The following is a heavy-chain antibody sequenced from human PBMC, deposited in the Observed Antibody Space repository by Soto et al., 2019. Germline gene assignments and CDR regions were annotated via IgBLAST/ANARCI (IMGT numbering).Heavy chain of an antibody. Sequence: TSETLSLTCAVSGGSISSGGYSWSWIRQPPGKGLEWIGYLYHTGNTYYNPSLESRVTISVDRSKNQFSLELPSVTAADTAVYYCARFRGTAILDFWGQGTLVTVSS. V-gene: IGHV4-30-2*01. CDR3: ARFRGTAILDF. CDR2: LYHTGNT. CDR1: GGSISSGGYS. J-gene: IGHJ4*02. D-gene: IGHD2-21*02.